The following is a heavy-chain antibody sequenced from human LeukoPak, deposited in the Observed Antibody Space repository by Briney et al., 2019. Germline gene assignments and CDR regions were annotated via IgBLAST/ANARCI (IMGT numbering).Heavy chain of an antibody. Sequence: GGSLRLSCAASGFTFSNYAMSWVRQAPGKGLEWVSGMSGSGAITSYADSVKGRFTISRDNPKNSLYLQMNSLRAEDTAIYYCARAHGGSYYYYGMDVWGQGTTVTVSS. J-gene: IGHJ6*02. CDR2: MSGSGAIT. CDR3: ARAHGGSYYYYGMDV. D-gene: IGHD1-26*01. CDR1: GFTFSNYA. V-gene: IGHV3-23*01.